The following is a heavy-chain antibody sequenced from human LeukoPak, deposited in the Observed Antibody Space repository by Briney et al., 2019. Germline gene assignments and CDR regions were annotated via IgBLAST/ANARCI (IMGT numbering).Heavy chain of an antibody. V-gene: IGHV3-23*01. Sequence: GGSLRLSCEASGFSFSSYALSWVRQAPGRGLEWVSAISDSGGRTYYADFVKGRFTISRDNSENTLFLQMSSLRAEDTATYYCAKHYGSGTYYNYFTYCGQGTLVSVSS. CDR3: AKHYGSGTYYNYFTY. J-gene: IGHJ4*02. CDR1: GFSFSSYA. CDR2: ISDSGGRT. D-gene: IGHD3-10*01.